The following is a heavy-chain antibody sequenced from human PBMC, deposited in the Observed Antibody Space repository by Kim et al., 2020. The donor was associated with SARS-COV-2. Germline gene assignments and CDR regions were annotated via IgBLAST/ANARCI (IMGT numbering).Heavy chain of an antibody. CDR2: INHSGST. CDR1: GGSFSGYY. CDR3: ARGRTLVGGVRGGNWFDP. V-gene: IGHV4-34*01. Sequence: SETLSLTCAVYGGSFSGYYWSWIRQPPGKGLEWIGEINHSGSTNYNPSLKSRVTISVDTSKNQFSLKLSSVTAADTAVYYCARGRTLVGGVRGGNWFDPWGQGTLVTVSS. J-gene: IGHJ5*02. D-gene: IGHD3-10*01.